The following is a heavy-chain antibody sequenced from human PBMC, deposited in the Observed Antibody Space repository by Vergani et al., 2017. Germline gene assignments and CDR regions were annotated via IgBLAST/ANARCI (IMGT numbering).Heavy chain of an antibody. CDR2: ISGSGGST. V-gene: IGHV3-23*01. J-gene: IGHJ4*02. Sequence: EVQLLESGGGLVQPGGSLRLSCAASGFTFSSYAMSWVRQAPGKGLEWVSAISGSGGSTYYADSVKGRFTISRDNSKNTLYLQMNSLGAEDTAVYYCAKDRYQYSGSYLVDYWGQGTLVTVSS. CDR1: GFTFSSYA. CDR3: AKDRYQYSGSYLVDY. D-gene: IGHD1-26*01.